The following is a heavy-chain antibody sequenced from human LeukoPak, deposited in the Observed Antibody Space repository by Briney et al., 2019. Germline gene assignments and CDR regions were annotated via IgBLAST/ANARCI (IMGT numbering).Heavy chain of an antibody. CDR2: INHSGST. V-gene: IGHV4-34*01. CDR3: ARVGDWNDLYY. D-gene: IGHD1-1*01. J-gene: IGHJ4*02. Sequence: SETLSLTCAVYGGSFSGYYWSWIRQPPGKGLEWIGEINHSGSTNYNPSLKSRVTISVDTSKNQFSLKLSSVTAADTAVHYCARVGDWNDLYYWGQGILVTVSS. CDR1: GGSFSGYY.